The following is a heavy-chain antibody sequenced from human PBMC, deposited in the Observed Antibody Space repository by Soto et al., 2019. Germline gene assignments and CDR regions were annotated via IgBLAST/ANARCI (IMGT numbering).Heavy chain of an antibody. J-gene: IGHJ6*02. CDR2: ISYDGSNK. Sequence: QVQLVESGGGVVQPGRSLRLSCAASGFTFSSYGMHWVRQAPGKGLEWVAVISYDGSNKYYADSVEGRFTISRDNSKNTLYLQMNSLRAEDTAVYYCAKERGYYDVWSGYSSHYYGMDVWGQGTTVTVSS. V-gene: IGHV3-30*18. CDR3: AKERGYYDVWSGYSSHYYGMDV. D-gene: IGHD3-3*01. CDR1: GFTFSSYG.